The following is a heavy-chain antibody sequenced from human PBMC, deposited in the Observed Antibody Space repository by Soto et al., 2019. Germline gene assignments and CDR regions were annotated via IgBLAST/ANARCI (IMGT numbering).Heavy chain of an antibody. J-gene: IGHJ4*02. Sequence: SETLSLTCTVSGGSISRSSYYWVLIRQPPGKGLEWIGSIYYRGSTYYNPSLKSRVTMSVDTSKNQFSLKLSSVTAADTAVYYCATSTTAGAVTPDYWGQGTLVTVSS. D-gene: IGHD4-17*01. CDR2: IYYRGST. CDR1: GGSISRSSYY. V-gene: IGHV4-39*01. CDR3: ATSTTAGAVTPDY.